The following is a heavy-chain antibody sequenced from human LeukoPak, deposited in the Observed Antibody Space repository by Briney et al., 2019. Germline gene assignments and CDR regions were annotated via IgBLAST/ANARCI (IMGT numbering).Heavy chain of an antibody. CDR3: ARGGVVVHGYNSPHFDY. V-gene: IGHV1-69*05. CDR2: IIPIFGTA. CDR1: GDTFSSYA. J-gene: IGHJ4*02. D-gene: IGHD5-24*01. Sequence: SVKVSCKASGDTFSSYAISWVRQAPGQGLEWMGRIIPIFGTANYAQKFQGRVTITTDESTSTAYMELSSLRSEDTAVYYCARGGVVVHGYNSPHFDYWGQGTLVTVSS.